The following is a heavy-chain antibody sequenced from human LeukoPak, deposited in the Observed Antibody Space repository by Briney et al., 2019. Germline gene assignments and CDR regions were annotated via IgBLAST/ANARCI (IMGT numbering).Heavy chain of an antibody. D-gene: IGHD6-6*01. CDR2: IYPGDSDT. CDR3: ARWFDSSSSADVFDI. V-gene: IGHV5-51*01. J-gene: IGHJ3*02. CDR1: GYSFTSYW. Sequence: GESLKISCKGSGYSFTSYWIGWVRQMPGKGLEWMGIIYPGDSDTRYSPSFQGQVTISADKSISTAYLQWSSLKASDTAMYYCARWFDSSSSADVFDIWGQGTMVTVSS.